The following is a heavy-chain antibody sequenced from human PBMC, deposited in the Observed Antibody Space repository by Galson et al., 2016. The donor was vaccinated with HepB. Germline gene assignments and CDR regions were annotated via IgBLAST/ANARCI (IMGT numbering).Heavy chain of an antibody. CDR1: GDSISSGGYY. J-gene: IGHJ6*03. CDR3: ARGLRLVSSYYYYYMDV. V-gene: IGHV4-61*08. CDR2: IYYGGIT. D-gene: IGHD6-6*01. Sequence: SETLSLTCTVSGDSISSGGYYWSWIRQHPGKGLEWIGYIYYGGITNYNPSLKSRVTISVDTSKNQFSLKLSSVTAADTAVYYCARGLRLVSSYYYYYMDVWGKGTTVTVSS.